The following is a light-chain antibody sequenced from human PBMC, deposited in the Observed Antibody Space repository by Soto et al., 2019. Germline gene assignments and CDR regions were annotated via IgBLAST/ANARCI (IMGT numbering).Light chain of an antibody. J-gene: IGKJ2*01. CDR2: GAS. CDR3: QQYGSSPHT. V-gene: IGKV3-20*01. CDR1: QSVSSSS. Sequence: EIVLTQSPDTLCLSPGERATLSCRASQSVSSSSLAWYQEKPGQAPRLILYGASSRATGIPDRFSGSGSGTDFTLTNSRLEPEDFAVYYCQQYGSSPHTFGQGTKLEIK.